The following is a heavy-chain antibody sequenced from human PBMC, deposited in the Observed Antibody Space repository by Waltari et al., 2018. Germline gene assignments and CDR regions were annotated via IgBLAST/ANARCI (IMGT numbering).Heavy chain of an antibody. Sequence: EVQLVQSGAEVKKPGATVKISCKASGYTFTDYYMPWVQQAPGKGLEWMGRVDPEDGETIYAEKFQGRVTITADTSTDTAYMELSSLRSEDTAVYYCASGSQSNNYYYYYMDVWGKGTTVTVSS. CDR1: GYTFTDYY. V-gene: IGHV1-69-2*01. CDR3: ASGSQSNNYYYYYMDV. D-gene: IGHD3-3*01. CDR2: VDPEDGET. J-gene: IGHJ6*03.